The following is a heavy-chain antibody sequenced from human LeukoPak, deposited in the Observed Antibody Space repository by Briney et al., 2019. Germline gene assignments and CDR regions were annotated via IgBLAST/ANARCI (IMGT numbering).Heavy chain of an antibody. CDR1: GGSISSYSYY. Sequence: PSETLSLTCTVSGGSISSYSYYWGWIRQPPGKGLEWIGSIYYSGSTYYNPSLKSRVTISVDTSKNQFSLKLSSVTAADTAVYYCARGRYFDYWGQGTLVTVSS. V-gene: IGHV4-39*07. CDR3: ARGRYFDY. J-gene: IGHJ4*02. CDR2: IYYSGST.